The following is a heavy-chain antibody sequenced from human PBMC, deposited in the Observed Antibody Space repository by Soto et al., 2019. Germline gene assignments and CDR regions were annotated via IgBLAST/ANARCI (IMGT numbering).Heavy chain of an antibody. Sequence: ASVKVSCKASGYIFTAYSMHWVRQAPGQGLEWMGVVNPSGGSTNYAQKFQGRVTLTRDMSTSTVYMELTSLTYDDTAVYYCARDVSGPGATYVMDVWGQGTTVTVSS. CDR2: VNPSGGST. V-gene: IGHV1-46*01. CDR3: ARDVSGPGATYVMDV. D-gene: IGHD2-2*01. J-gene: IGHJ6*02. CDR1: GYIFTAYS.